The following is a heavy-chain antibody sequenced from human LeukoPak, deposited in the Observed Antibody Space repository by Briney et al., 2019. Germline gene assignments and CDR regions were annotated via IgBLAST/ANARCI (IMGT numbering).Heavy chain of an antibody. CDR1: GFTFSSYA. CDR3: AKAMVRGVPYYMDV. V-gene: IGHV3-23*01. J-gene: IGHJ6*03. Sequence: GGSLRLSCAASGFTFSSYAMSWVRQAPGKGLEWVSAISGSGGSTYYADSVKGRFTISRDNSKNTPYLQMNSLRAEDTAVYYCAKAMVRGVPYYMDVWGKGTTVTVSS. D-gene: IGHD3-10*01. CDR2: ISGSGGST.